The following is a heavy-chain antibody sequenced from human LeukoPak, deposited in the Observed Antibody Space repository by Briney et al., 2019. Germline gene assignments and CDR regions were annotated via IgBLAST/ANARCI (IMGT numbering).Heavy chain of an antibody. D-gene: IGHD6-6*01. CDR1: GFTFSSYA. CDR3: AKTLGGAARVYYYYYMDV. V-gene: IGHV3-30-3*02. Sequence: PGRSLRLSCAASGFTFSSYAMHWVRQAPGKGLEWVAVISYDGSNKYYADSVKGRFTISRDNSKNTLYLQMNSLRAEDTAVYYCAKTLGGAARVYYYYYMDVWGKGTAVTVSS. J-gene: IGHJ6*03. CDR2: ISYDGSNK.